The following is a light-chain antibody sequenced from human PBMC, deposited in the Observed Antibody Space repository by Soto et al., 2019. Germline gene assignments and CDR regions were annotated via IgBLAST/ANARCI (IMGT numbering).Light chain of an antibody. CDR2: AAS. V-gene: IGKV1-39*01. CDR3: QQSYSTPRT. J-gene: IGKJ1*01. CDR1: QSISSY. Sequence: DSPMTQSPSSLSASVGDRVTITCRASQSISSYLNWYQQQPGKAPKLLIYAASSLQSGVPSRFSGSGSGTDFTLTISSLQPEDFATYYCQQSYSTPRTFGQGTKVEIK.